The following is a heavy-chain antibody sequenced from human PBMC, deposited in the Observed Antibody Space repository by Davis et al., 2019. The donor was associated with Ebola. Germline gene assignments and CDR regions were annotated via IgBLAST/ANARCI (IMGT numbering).Heavy chain of an antibody. CDR2: IYYSGST. CDR3: ARSVVVITYYYYGMEV. V-gene: IGHV4-39*07. CDR1: GGSISTTSYY. Sequence: MPSETLSLTCTVSGGSISTTSYYWGWIRQPPGKGLEWIGSIYYSGSTNYNPSLKSRVTISVDTSKNQFSLKLSSVTAADTAVYYCARSVVVITYYYYGMEVWGQGTTVTVSS. D-gene: IGHD3-22*01. J-gene: IGHJ6*02.